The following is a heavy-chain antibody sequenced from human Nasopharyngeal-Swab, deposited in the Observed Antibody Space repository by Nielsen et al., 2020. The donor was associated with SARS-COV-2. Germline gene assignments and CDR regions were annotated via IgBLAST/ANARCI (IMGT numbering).Heavy chain of an antibody. CDR3: ARDSDIYCSSTSCYAGIDY. Sequence: GESLKISCAASGFTFSDYYMSWIRQAPGKGLEWVSYISSSSSTIYYADSVKGRFTISRDNAKNPLYLQMNSLRDEDTAVYYCARDSDIYCSSTSCYAGIDYWGQGTLVTVSS. J-gene: IGHJ4*02. D-gene: IGHD2-2*01. CDR2: ISSSSSTI. CDR1: GFTFSDYY. V-gene: IGHV3-11*04.